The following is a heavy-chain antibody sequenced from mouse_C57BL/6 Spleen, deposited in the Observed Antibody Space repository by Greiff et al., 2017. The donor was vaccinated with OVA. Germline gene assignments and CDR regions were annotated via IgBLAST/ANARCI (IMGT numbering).Heavy chain of an antibody. J-gene: IGHJ2*01. CDR3: ARIPLITTVVATDY. D-gene: IGHD1-1*01. CDR1: GYAFSSSW. CDR2: IYPGAGDT. V-gene: IGHV1-82*01. Sequence: QVQLQQSGPELVKPGASVKISCKASGYAFSSSWMNWVKQRPGKGLEWIGRIYPGAGDTNYNGKFKGKATLTADKSSSTAYMQLSSLTSEDSAVYVCARIPLITTVVATDYWGQGTTLTVSS.